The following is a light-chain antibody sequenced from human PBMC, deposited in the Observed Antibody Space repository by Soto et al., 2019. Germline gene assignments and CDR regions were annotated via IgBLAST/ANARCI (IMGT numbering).Light chain of an antibody. CDR3: SSFTSKSSLI. CDR1: MRDVGAYNL. J-gene: IGLJ2*01. V-gene: IGLV2-14*01. Sequence: QSALTQPASVSGSPGQSITISCAGTMRDVGAYNLVSWYQQHPGSAPQLILYEVRNRPSGISFRFSASKSGNTASLTISGLQAEDEADYYCSSFTSKSSLIFGGGTKLTVL. CDR2: EVR.